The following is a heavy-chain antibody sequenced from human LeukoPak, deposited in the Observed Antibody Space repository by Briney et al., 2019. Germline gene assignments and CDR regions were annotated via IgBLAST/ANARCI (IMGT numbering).Heavy chain of an antibody. V-gene: IGHV5-51*01. Sequence: GEPLKISCKGSGYSFTNYWIGWVRQMPGKGLEWMGIIYPGDSESRYSPSFEGHVTISADKSISTAYLQWSSLKASDTAMYYCARRGRDGYMGAFDMWGQGTMVTVSS. J-gene: IGHJ3*02. CDR3: ARRGRDGYMGAFDM. CDR1: GYSFTNYW. D-gene: IGHD5-24*01. CDR2: IYPGDSES.